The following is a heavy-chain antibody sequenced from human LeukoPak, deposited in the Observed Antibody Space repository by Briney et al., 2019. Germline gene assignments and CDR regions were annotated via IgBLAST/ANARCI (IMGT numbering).Heavy chain of an antibody. Sequence: GGSLRLSCAASGFTFSRYGMHWARQAPGKGLEWVAFIRYDGSNKYYADSVKGRFTISRDNSKNTLYLQMNSLRPEDTAVYYCAKGPHIAAAGTPFYWGQGTLVTVSS. V-gene: IGHV3-30*02. J-gene: IGHJ4*02. CDR3: AKGPHIAAAGTPFY. CDR1: GFTFSRYG. D-gene: IGHD6-13*01. CDR2: IRYDGSNK.